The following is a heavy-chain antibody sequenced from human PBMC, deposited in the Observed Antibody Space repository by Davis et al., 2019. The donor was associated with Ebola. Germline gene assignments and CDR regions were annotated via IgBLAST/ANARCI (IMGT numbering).Heavy chain of an antibody. V-gene: IGHV3-43*02. Sequence: GESLKISCAASGFTFDDYAMHWVRQAPGKGLEWVSLISGDGDSTYYADSVKGRFTISRDNSKNSLYLQMNSLRTEDTALYYCAKGGYRALDYWGQGTLVTVSS. J-gene: IGHJ4*02. CDR2: ISGDGDST. CDR1: GFTFDDYA. D-gene: IGHD1-1*01. CDR3: AKGGYRALDY.